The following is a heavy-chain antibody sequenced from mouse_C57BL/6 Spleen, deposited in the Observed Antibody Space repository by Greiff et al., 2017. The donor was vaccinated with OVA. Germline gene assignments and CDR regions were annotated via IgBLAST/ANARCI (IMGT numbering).Heavy chain of an antibody. CDR3: ARGLLRGFFDY. D-gene: IGHD1-1*01. J-gene: IGHJ2*01. CDR1: GYTFTSYW. CDR2: SDPNSGGT. V-gene: IGHV1-72*01. Sequence: QVQLKQPGAELVKPGASVKLSCKASGYTFTSYWMHWVKQRPGRGLEWIGRSDPNSGGTKYNEKFKSKATLTVDKPSSTAYMQLSSLPSEDSAVYYCARGLLRGFFDYWGQGTTLTVSS.